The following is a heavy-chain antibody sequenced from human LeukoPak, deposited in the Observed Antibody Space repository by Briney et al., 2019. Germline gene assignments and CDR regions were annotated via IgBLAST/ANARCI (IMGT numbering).Heavy chain of an antibody. Sequence: GTSVKVSCKASGYTFTSYDINWVRQATGQGLEWMGWMNPNSGNTGYAQKFQGRVTMTRNTSISTAYMELSSLRSEDTAVYYCARGRSTVVPGYYYYGMDAWGQGTTVTVSS. CDR2: MNPNSGNT. CDR1: GYTFTSYD. D-gene: IGHD4-23*01. CDR3: ARGRSTVVPGYYYYGMDA. V-gene: IGHV1-8*01. J-gene: IGHJ6*02.